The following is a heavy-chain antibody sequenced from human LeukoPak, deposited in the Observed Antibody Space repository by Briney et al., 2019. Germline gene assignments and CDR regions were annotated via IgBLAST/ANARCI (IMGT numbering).Heavy chain of an antibody. Sequence: PSETLSLTCTVSGGSISSYYWSWIRQPPGKGLEWIGYIYYSGSTNYNPSLKSRVTISVDTSKNQFSLKLSSVTAADTAVYYCASLRFLDQYYYYYYMDVWGKGTTVTVSS. J-gene: IGHJ6*03. D-gene: IGHD3-3*01. CDR1: GGSISSYY. CDR3: ASLRFLDQYYYYYYMDV. CDR2: IYYSGST. V-gene: IGHV4-59*01.